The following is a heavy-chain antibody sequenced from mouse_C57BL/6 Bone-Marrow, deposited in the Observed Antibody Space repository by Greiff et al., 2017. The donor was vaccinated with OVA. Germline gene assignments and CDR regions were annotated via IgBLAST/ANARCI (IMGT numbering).Heavy chain of an antibody. V-gene: IGHV1-64*01. CDR3: ARFGGYPFAY. D-gene: IGHD2-2*01. Sequence: QVQLQQPGAELVKPGASVKLSCKASGYTFTSYWMHWVKQRPGQGLEWIGMIHPNSGSTNYNEKFKSKATLTVDKSSSTAYMQLSSLASEDSAVYYCARFGGYPFAYWGQGTLVTVSA. CDR1: GYTFTSYW. J-gene: IGHJ3*01. CDR2: IHPNSGST.